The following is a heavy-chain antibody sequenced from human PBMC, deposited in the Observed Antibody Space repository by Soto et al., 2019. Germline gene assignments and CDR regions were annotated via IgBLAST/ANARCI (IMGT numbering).Heavy chain of an antibody. CDR3: ASVPIDWYFDL. D-gene: IGHD2-21*01. Sequence: QVQLQESGPGLVKPSQTLSLTCTVSGGSISSGVYNWGWIRQHPGKDLEWIGFITYSGGTYYSPSLKSRRTISQGTSKNQFSLTLTSVTAADTAVYYCASVPIDWYFDLWGRGTLVTVSS. CDR2: ITYSGGT. V-gene: IGHV4-31*03. J-gene: IGHJ2*01. CDR1: GGSISSGVYN.